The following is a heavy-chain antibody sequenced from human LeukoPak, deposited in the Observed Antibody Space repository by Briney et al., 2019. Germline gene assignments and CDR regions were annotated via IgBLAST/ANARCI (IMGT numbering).Heavy chain of an antibody. CDR2: ISAYNGNT. V-gene: IGHV1-18*01. D-gene: IGHD1-26*01. J-gene: IGHJ4*02. Sequence: LGASVKVSCKASGYTFTSYGISWVRQAPGQGLEWMGWISAYNGNTDYAQKLQGRVTMTTDTSTSTAYMELRSLRSDDTAVYYCARDIRAGSLRGADYWGQGTLVTVSS. CDR3: ARDIRAGSLRGADY. CDR1: GYTFTSYG.